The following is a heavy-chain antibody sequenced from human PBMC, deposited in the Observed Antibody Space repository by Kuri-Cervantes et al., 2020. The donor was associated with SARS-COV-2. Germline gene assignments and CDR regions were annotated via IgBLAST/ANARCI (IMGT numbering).Heavy chain of an antibody. CDR2: VSYDGSNK. CDR1: GFTFNRFA. J-gene: IGHJ4*02. Sequence: GGSLRLSCAASGFTFNRFAIQWVRQAPGKGLEWVAVVSYDGSNKYYADSVKGRFTISRDNSKNTLYLQMNSLRAEDTAMYYCARDGYSSFDYWGQGTLVTVSS. D-gene: IGHD6-13*01. V-gene: IGHV3-30-3*01. CDR3: ARDGYSSFDY.